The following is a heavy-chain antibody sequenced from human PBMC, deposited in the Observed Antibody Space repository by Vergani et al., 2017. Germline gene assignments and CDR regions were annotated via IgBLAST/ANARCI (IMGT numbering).Heavy chain of an antibody. J-gene: IGHJ3*01. D-gene: IGHD1-1*01. CDR2: IRNKANDYTT. V-gene: IGHV3-72*01. Sequence: EVQVVESGGGLVQPGGSLRLSCAASGFIFSDHYMDWVRQAPGKGLEWVGRIRNKANDYTTQYAASVKGRFTISRDDSKSYLYLQMNSLQTGDTALYYCVRVKGSNWNDHLYDFWGQGTLVTVSS. CDR1: GFIFSDHY. CDR3: VRVKGSNWNDHLYDF.